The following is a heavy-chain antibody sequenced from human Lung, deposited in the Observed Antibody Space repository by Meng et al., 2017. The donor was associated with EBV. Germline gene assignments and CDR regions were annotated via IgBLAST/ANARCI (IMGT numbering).Heavy chain of an antibody. CDR3: AREWGHSDNWYNYFDP. J-gene: IGHJ5*02. CDR1: GGSFNDYF. CDR2: IIHSGTT. Sequence: QVQLQQGGAGLLKSSATLSLTCAVSGGSFNDYFWNWIRQRPGKGPEWIGGIIHSGTTNYNPSLKSRVTISVDTSQNQFSLQLTSVTAADTAIYYCAREWGHSDNWYNYFDPWGQGTLVTVSS. V-gene: IGHV4-34*12. D-gene: IGHD1-20*01.